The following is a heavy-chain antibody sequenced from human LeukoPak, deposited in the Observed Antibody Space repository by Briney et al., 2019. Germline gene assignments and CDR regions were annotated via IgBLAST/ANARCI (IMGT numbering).Heavy chain of an antibody. CDR1: GGSISSSSYY. CDR3: TVGANYYDRNTAYFIDY. CDR2: VHYSGSI. V-gene: IGHV4-39*07. D-gene: IGHD3-22*01. Sequence: SETLSLTCIVSGGSISSSSYYWGWIRQPPGKGLEWIGSVHYSGSIYYNPSLKSRATLSVDTSKNEFSLRLTSVTAADTALYFCTVGANYYDRNTAYFIDYWGQGTLVTVSS. J-gene: IGHJ4*02.